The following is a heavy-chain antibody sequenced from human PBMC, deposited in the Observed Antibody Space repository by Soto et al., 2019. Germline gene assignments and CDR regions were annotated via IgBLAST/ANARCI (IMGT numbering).Heavy chain of an antibody. CDR1: GFSFYNYW. CDR2: IKPDGSDK. CDR3: AIGSGNAFAI. J-gene: IGHJ3*02. V-gene: IGHV3-7*02. Sequence: EVQLVESGGGLVQPGESLRLSCAASGFSFYNYWMNWVRQAPGKGPEWVANIKPDGSDKNYVDSVKGRFTISRDNAKNSLFLQLHSLRAEDTAVCYGAIGSGNAFAIWGQGTMVTVSS.